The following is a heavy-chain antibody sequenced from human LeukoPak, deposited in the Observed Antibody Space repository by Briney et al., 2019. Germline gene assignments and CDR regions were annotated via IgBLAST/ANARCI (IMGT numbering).Heavy chain of an antibody. CDR2: IYYSGST. V-gene: IGHV4-59*01. D-gene: IGHD6-13*01. CDR1: GGSISSYY. Sequence: SETPSLTCTVSGGSISSYYWSWIRRPPGKGLEWIGYIYYSGSTNYNPSLKSRVTISVDTSKNQFSLKLSSVTAADTAVYYCARAAAAGKGSFDYWGQGTLVTVSS. CDR3: ARAAAAGKGSFDY. J-gene: IGHJ4*02.